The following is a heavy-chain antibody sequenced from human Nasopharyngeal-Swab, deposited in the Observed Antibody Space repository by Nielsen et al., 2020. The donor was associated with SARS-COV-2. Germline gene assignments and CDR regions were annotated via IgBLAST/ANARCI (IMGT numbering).Heavy chain of an antibody. Sequence: GGSLQVSCAASGLTFSDYYMSWIRQAPGKGLEWVSYISSSGSTIYYADSVKGRFTISRDNAKNSLYLQMNSLRAEDTAVYYCASSYYDSSGYYPDYWGQGTLVTVST. J-gene: IGHJ4*02. CDR3: ASSYYDSSGYYPDY. D-gene: IGHD3-22*01. CDR2: ISSSGSTI. CDR1: GLTFSDYY. V-gene: IGHV3-11*01.